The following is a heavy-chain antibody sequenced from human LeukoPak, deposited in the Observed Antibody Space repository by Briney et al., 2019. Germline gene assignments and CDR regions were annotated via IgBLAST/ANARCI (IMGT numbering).Heavy chain of an antibody. J-gene: IGHJ4*02. CDR2: IIPIFGTA. CDR3: ARDDRYSYGFDY. Sequence: GASVKVSCKASGGTFSSYAISWVRQAPGQGLEWMGRIIPIFGTANYAQKFQGRGTITTDESTSTAYMELSSLRSEDTAVYYCARDDRYSYGFDYWGQGTLVTVSS. V-gene: IGHV1-69*05. CDR1: GGTFSSYA. D-gene: IGHD5-18*01.